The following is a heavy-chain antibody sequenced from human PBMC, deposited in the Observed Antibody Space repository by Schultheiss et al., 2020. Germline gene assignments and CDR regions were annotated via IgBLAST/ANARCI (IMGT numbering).Heavy chain of an antibody. CDR2: ISSSSSYI. Sequence: GGSLRLSCAASGFTFSSYSMNWVRQAPGKGLEWVSSISSSSSYIYYADSVKGRFTISRDNSKNTLYLQMNSLRAEDTAVYYCAREEGMVKGFDYWGQGTLVTVSS. J-gene: IGHJ4*02. V-gene: IGHV3-21*01. CDR1: GFTFSSYS. CDR3: AREEGMVKGFDY. D-gene: IGHD4/OR15-4a*01.